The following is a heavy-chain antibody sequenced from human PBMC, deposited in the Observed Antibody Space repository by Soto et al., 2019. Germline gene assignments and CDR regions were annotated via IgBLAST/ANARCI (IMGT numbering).Heavy chain of an antibody. CDR3: ARWTRPNFYYIDG. CDR2: ISSNGVGT. Sequence: EVQLAESGGGLAQPGGSLRLSCAASGFTLSGYAMNWVRQAPGKGLEYVSGISSNGVGTYYANSVQGRFTISRDNSNNRVHHEIGSLRHEDMAAYYCARWTRPNFYYIDGWGQGTPVTVSS. J-gene: IGHJ6*03. D-gene: IGHD5-12*01. CDR1: GFTLSGYA. V-gene: IGHV3-64*01.